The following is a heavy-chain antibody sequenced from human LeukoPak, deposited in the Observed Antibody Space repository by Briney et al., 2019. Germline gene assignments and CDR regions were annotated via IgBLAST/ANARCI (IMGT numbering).Heavy chain of an antibody. CDR1: GYTFTGYY. V-gene: IGHV1-2*02. CDR2: INPNSGGT. CDR3: ARRWLSNYYYYYMDV. Sequence: ASVKVSCKASGYTFTGYYMHWVRQAPGQGLEWMGWINPNSGGTNYAQNFQGRVTMTRDTSISTAYMELSRLRSDDTAVYYCARRWLSNYYYYYMDVWGKGTTVTVSS. J-gene: IGHJ6*03. D-gene: IGHD4-23*01.